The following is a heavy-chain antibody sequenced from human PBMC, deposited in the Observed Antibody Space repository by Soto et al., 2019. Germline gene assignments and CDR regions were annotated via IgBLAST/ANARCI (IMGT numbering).Heavy chain of an antibody. CDR2: ISYSGST. Sequence: LSLTCTVSGGSMSSYYWTWLRQSPGRGLEWIGYISYSGSTYYNPSLKSRVTISADTSKNQFSLRMNSMIAADTAVYYCARADPDASVGYWGQGTLVTVSS. V-gene: IGHV4-59*01. J-gene: IGHJ4*02. CDR1: GGSMSSYY. CDR3: ARADPDASVGY. D-gene: IGHD2-15*01.